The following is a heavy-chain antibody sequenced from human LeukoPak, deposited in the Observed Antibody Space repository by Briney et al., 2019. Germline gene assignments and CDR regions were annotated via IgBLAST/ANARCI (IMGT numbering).Heavy chain of an antibody. CDR2: IYYSGST. D-gene: IGHD3-22*01. CDR1: GGSISSYY. Sequence: PSETLSLTCTVSGGSISSYYWSWIRQPPGKGLEWIGYIYYSGSTNYNPSLKSRVTISVDTSKNQFSLKLSSVTAADTAVYYCAGIVAGTFDIWGQETMVTVSS. CDR3: AGIVAGTFDI. V-gene: IGHV4-59*01. J-gene: IGHJ3*02.